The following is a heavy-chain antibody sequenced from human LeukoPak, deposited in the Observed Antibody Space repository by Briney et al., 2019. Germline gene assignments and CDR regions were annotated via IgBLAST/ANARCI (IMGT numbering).Heavy chain of an antibody. J-gene: IGHJ4*02. CDR1: GFTFNSYA. V-gene: IGHV3-30-3*01. D-gene: IGHD4-17*01. CDR2: ISYDGSNK. Sequence: GRSLRLSCAASGFTFNSYAMHWVRQAPGKGLEWGSVISYDGSNKYYADSVKGRFTVSRDNSKNTLFLQMNSLRAEDTAVYFCTRVADYAPFDYWGQGTLVTVSS. CDR3: TRVADYAPFDY.